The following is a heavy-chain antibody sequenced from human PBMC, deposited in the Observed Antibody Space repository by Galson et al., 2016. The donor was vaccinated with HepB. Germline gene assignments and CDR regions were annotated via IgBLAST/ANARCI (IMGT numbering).Heavy chain of an antibody. CDR2: IKSKTDGGTT. J-gene: IGHJ4*02. CDR1: GFTFSDAW. Sequence: SLRLSCAASGFTFSDAWMSWVRQAPGKGLEWVGRIKSKTDGGTTDYAAPVKGRFFISRDDSEDTLFLQMNNLKIEDTAVYCCTTDQVYNDFMTRYSTIDYWGQGALVSVSS. CDR3: TTDQVYNDFMTRYSTIDY. V-gene: IGHV3-15*01. D-gene: IGHD3/OR15-3a*01.